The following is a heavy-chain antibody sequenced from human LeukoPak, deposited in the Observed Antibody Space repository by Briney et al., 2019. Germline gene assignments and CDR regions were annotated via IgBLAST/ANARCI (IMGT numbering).Heavy chain of an antibody. J-gene: IGHJ3*02. V-gene: IGHV4-39*01. CDR2: IYYSGST. Sequence: SETLSLTCTVSGGSISSSSYYWGWIRQPPGKGLEWIGSIYYSGSTYYNPSLKSRVTISVDTSKNQFSLKLSSVTAADTAVYYCARHRRVKQWLVTPDAFDIWGQGTMVTVSS. D-gene: IGHD6-19*01. CDR1: GGSISSSSYY. CDR3: ARHRRVKQWLVTPDAFDI.